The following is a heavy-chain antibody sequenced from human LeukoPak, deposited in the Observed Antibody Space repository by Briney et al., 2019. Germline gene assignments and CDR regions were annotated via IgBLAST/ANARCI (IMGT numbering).Heavy chain of an antibody. Sequence: SETLSLTCTVSGGSVSSYYWSWIRQPPGKGLEWIGYIYYSGSTNYNPSLKSRVTISVDTSKNQFSLKLSSVTAADTAVYYCARTYYYDSSGYYSCFDYWGQGTLVTVSS. D-gene: IGHD3-22*01. CDR1: GGSVSSYY. V-gene: IGHV4-59*08. CDR2: IYYSGST. J-gene: IGHJ4*02. CDR3: ARTYYYDSSGYYSCFDY.